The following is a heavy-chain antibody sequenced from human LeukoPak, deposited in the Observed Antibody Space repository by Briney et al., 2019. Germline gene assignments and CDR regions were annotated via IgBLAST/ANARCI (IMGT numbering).Heavy chain of an antibody. D-gene: IGHD2-8*02. CDR3: AKDLLYCTDTTCRDFFHYYMDL. V-gene: IGHV3-30*02. Sequence: TGGSLRLSCAASGFSFTRYGIHWVRQAPGKGLEWVTFIRYDGSNKYYSDSVKGRFTISRDNSKNTVYLQMNSLRAEDTAMYYCAKDLLYCTDTTCRDFFHYYMDLWGKGTTVTVSS. CDR2: IRYDGSNK. J-gene: IGHJ6*03. CDR1: GFSFTRYG.